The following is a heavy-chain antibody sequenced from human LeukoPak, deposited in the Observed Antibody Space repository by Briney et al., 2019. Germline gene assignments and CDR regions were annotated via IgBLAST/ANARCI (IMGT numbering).Heavy chain of an antibody. CDR3: ARAVGRYTSWLDP. J-gene: IGHJ5*02. D-gene: IGHD3-9*01. CDR1: GYXFTSYY. CDR2: INPSGGST. Sequence: ASVKVSCKASGYXFTSYYIHWVRQAPGQGLEWMGIINPSGGSTSYAQRFQGRVTMTRDTSTSTVYMELSSLRSEDTAVYYCARAVGRYTSWLDPWGQGTLVTVSS. V-gene: IGHV1-46*01.